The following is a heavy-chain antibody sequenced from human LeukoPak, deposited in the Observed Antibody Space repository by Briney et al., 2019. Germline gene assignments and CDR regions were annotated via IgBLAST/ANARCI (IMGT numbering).Heavy chain of an antibody. D-gene: IGHD4-17*01. CDR2: IYYSGST. CDR1: GGSISSYY. CDR3: RRVSYGDLYFDY. V-gene: IGHV4-59*08. Sequence: PSETLSLTCTVSGGSISSYYWSWIRQPPGKGLEWIGYIYYSGSTNYNPSLKSRVTISADTSKTRFSLRRSCVTAADTAVYYWRRVSYGDLYFDYWGQGTLVTVSS. J-gene: IGHJ4*02.